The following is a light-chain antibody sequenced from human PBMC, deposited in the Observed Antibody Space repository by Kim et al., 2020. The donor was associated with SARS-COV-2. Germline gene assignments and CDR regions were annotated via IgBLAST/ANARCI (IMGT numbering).Light chain of an antibody. J-gene: IGLJ3*02. V-gene: IGLV3-21*04. CDR2: YDS. CDR1: NDGSKS. Sequence: PGKTGRITCGGNNDGSKSEHWYQQKPGQAPVLVIYYDSDRPTGIPERFSGSNSGNTATLTISRVEAGDEADYYCQVWDSSSDHPVFGGGTKLTVL. CDR3: QVWDSSSDHPV.